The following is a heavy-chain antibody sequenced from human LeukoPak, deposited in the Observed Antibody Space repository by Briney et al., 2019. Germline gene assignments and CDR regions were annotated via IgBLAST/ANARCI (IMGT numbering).Heavy chain of an antibody. Sequence: ASVKVSCKASGYTFTSYYMHWVRQAPGQGLEWMGIINPSGGSTSYAQKFQGRVTMTRDTSTSKVYMELSSLRSEDTAVYYCARDSSSPQRTYGMDVWGQGTTVTVSS. D-gene: IGHD6-13*01. CDR3: ARDSSSPQRTYGMDV. J-gene: IGHJ6*02. CDR1: GYTFTSYY. CDR2: INPSGGST. V-gene: IGHV1-46*01.